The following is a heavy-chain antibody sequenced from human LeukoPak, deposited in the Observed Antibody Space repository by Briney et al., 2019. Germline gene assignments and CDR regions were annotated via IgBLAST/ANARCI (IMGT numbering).Heavy chain of an antibody. D-gene: IGHD3-10*01. V-gene: IGHV1/OR15-1*01. Sequence: ASVKVSCKASGYIFTDYYMHWVRQAPGQELGWMGQINPNSGGTNYAQKFQGRVTMTRDTSISTAYTELSSLRSEDTAVYYCARGIWFGSYYMDVWGKGTTVTVSS. J-gene: IGHJ6*03. CDR1: GYIFTDYY. CDR2: INPNSGGT. CDR3: ARGIWFGSYYMDV.